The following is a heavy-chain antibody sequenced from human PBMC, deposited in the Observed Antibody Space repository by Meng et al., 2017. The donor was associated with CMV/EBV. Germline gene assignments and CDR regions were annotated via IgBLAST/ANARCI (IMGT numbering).Heavy chain of an antibody. V-gene: IGHV1-8*03. Sequence: ASVKVSCKASGYTFTSYDINWVRQATGQRLEWMGWMNPNSGNTGYAQKFQGRVTITRNTSISTAYMELSSLRSEDTAVYYCARGDFVVVPAATKIPRQYYYYGMDVWGQGTTVTVSS. D-gene: IGHD2-2*01. J-gene: IGHJ6*02. CDR1: GYTFTSYD. CDR3: ARGDFVVVPAATKIPRQYYYYGMDV. CDR2: MNPNSGNT.